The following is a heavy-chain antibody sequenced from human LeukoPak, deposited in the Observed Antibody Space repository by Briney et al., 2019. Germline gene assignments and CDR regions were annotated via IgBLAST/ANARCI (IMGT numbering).Heavy chain of an antibody. CDR2: IYYSGST. CDR3: ARRGVRGVIGEYFDY. V-gene: IGHV4-59*01. D-gene: IGHD3-10*01. Sequence: SETLSLTCTVSGGSIRNYYWSWIRQPPGKGLEWIGYIYYSGSTNYNPSLKSRVTISVDTSKNQFSLKLSSVTAADTAVYYCARRGVRGVIGEYFDYWGQGTLVTVSS. J-gene: IGHJ4*02. CDR1: GGSIRNYY.